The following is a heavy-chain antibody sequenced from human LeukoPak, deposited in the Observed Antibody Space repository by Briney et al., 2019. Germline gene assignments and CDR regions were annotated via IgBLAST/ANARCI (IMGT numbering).Heavy chain of an antibody. D-gene: IGHD3-22*01. Sequence: GGSLRLSCAASGFTVSSNYMSWVRQAPGKGLEWVSVIYSGGSTYYADSVKGRFTISSDNSKNTLYLQMNSLRAEATAVYYCARVPYYDSSGYYYGVGYFDYWGQGTLVTVSS. CDR1: GFTVSSNY. J-gene: IGHJ4*02. V-gene: IGHV3-53*01. CDR3: ARVPYYDSSGYYYGVGYFDY. CDR2: IYSGGST.